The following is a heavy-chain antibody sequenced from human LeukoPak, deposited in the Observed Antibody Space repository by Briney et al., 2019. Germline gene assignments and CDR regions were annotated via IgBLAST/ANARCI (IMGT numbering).Heavy chain of an antibody. J-gene: IGHJ4*02. CDR2: ISGSGGST. CDR1: GFTFSSYA. D-gene: IGHD5-12*01. Sequence: GGSLRLSCAASGFTFSSYAMSWVRQAPGKGLEWVSAISGSGGSTYYADSVKGRFTISRDNSKNTLYLQMNSLRAEDTAVYYCAKDHGRGYSGYDWTSIYDYWGQGTLVTVSS. V-gene: IGHV3-23*01. CDR3: AKDHGRGYSGYDWTSIYDY.